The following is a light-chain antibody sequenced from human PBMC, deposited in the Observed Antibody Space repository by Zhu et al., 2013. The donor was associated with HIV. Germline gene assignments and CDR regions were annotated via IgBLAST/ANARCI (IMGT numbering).Light chain of an antibody. CDR1: QSISIN. Sequence: EIVMTQSPATLYVSPGETATLSCRASQSISINLAWYQQKPGQPPRLLIYAASTRATGTPARFSGSGSWTEFTLTISSLQSEDFAVYYCQQYNNWPPVTFGQGTKVEIK. CDR3: QQYNNWPPVT. V-gene: IGKV3-15*01. CDR2: AAS. J-gene: IGKJ1*01.